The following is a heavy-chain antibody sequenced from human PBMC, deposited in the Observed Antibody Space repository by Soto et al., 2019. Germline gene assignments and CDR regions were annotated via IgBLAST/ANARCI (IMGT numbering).Heavy chain of an antibody. CDR1: GGTFSSYA. J-gene: IGHJ4*02. Sequence: GASVKVSCKASGGTFSSYAISWVRQAPGQGLEWMGGIIPIFGTANYAQKFQGRVTITADKSTSTAYMELSSLRSEDTAVYYCAAARRLTLFGHQWSGLLPDYWGQGTLVTVSS. V-gene: IGHV1-69*06. CDR2: IIPIFGTA. D-gene: IGHD3-3*01. CDR3: AAARRLTLFGHQWSGLLPDY.